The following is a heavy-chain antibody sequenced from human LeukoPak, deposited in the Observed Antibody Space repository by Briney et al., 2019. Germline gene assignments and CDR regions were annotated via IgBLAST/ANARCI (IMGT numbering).Heavy chain of an antibody. Sequence: ASVKVSCKASGYTFTGYYMHWVRQAPGQGLEWMGWINPNSGGTNYAQKFQGRVTMTRDTPISTAYMELSRLRSDDTAVYYCAGIDSSDDAFDIWGQGTMVTVSS. CDR3: AGIDSSDDAFDI. CDR1: GYTFTGYY. V-gene: IGHV1-2*02. J-gene: IGHJ3*02. CDR2: INPNSGGT. D-gene: IGHD6-25*01.